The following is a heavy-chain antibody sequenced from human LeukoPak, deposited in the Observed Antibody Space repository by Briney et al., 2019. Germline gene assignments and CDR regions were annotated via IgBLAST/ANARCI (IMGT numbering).Heavy chain of an antibody. CDR3: ARGEGYGYGIAY. Sequence: ASVKVSCKASGGTFSSDAISWVRQPPGQGLEWMGGIIPIFGTAHYAQKFQGRVTITAHKSTSTAYMELSSLRSEDTAVYYCARGEGYGYGIAYWGQGTLVTVSS. D-gene: IGHD5-18*01. CDR2: IIPIFGTA. J-gene: IGHJ4*02. V-gene: IGHV1-69*06. CDR1: GGTFSSDA.